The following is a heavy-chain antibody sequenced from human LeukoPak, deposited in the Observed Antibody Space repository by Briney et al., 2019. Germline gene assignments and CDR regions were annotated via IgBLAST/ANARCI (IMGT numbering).Heavy chain of an antibody. D-gene: IGHD6-13*01. V-gene: IGHV4-59*12. CDR3: ARSGVAAAGTFDAFDI. CDR1: GGSISSYY. J-gene: IGHJ3*02. CDR2: SGST. Sequence: PSETLSLTCTVSGGSISSYYWSWIRLPPGKGLEWIGYSGSTDYNPSLKSRVTISIDTSKNQFSLKLSSVTAADTAVYYCARSGVAAAGTFDAFDIWGQGTMVTVSS.